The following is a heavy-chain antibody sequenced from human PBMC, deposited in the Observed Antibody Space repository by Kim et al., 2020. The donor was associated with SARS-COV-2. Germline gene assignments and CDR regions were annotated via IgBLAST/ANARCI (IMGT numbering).Heavy chain of an antibody. CDR1: GYTFTSYG. Sequence: ASVKVSCKASGYTFTSYGISWVRQAPGQGLEWMGWISAYNGNTNYAQKLQGRVTMTTDTSTSTAYMELRSLRSDDTAVYYCARDVSSVVPAATTGAFDIWGQGTMVTVSS. J-gene: IGHJ3*02. CDR3: ARDVSSVVPAATTGAFDI. D-gene: IGHD2-2*01. V-gene: IGHV1-18*01. CDR2: ISAYNGNT.